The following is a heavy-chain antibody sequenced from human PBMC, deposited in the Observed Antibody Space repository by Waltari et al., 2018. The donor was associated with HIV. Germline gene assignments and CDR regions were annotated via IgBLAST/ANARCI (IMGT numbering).Heavy chain of an antibody. Sequence: EVLLVESGGGLGQPGGSLRLSCAASGFTFSDAWMSWVRQAPGKGLEWVGHIKSNTDGGTTDYAAPVKGRFTISRDDSKTTLYLEMNSLKTEDTAVYYCTTVGGGTRDYWGQGTLITVSS. J-gene: IGHJ4*02. D-gene: IGHD3-16*01. V-gene: IGHV3-15*01. CDR1: GFTFSDAW. CDR3: TTVGGGTRDY. CDR2: IKSNTDGGTT.